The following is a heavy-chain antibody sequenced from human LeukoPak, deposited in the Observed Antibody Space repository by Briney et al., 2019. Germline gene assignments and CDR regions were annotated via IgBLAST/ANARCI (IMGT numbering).Heavy chain of an antibody. V-gene: IGHV1-18*01. CDR2: ISAYNGNT. Sequence: ASVKVSCKASAYSLTSYGISWVRQAPGQGLEWMGWISAYNGNTNYAQRLQGRVSLTTDTSTSTAYLELRSLRSDDTAVYYCAREERYCSSTSCYEGWFDYWGQGTLVTVSS. CDR1: AYSLTSYG. J-gene: IGHJ4*02. D-gene: IGHD2-2*01. CDR3: AREERYCSSTSCYEGWFDY.